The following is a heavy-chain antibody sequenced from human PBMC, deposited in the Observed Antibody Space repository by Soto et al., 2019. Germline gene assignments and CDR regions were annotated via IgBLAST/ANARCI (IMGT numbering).Heavy chain of an antibody. CDR3: ARDTSHGVTIGGLDS. J-gene: IGHJ4*02. CDR2: LTDGLTN. CDR1: GFSFSNYN. D-gene: IGHD3-16*01. V-gene: IGHV3-48*02. Sequence: GGPVRLSCAASGFSFSNYNMHWVRKATGKGLEWVAPLTDGLTNDYADFVQGRFTISRDNAKNSLYLELTDLRDDDTAVYYCARDTSHGVTIGGLDSWGQGTLVTVSS.